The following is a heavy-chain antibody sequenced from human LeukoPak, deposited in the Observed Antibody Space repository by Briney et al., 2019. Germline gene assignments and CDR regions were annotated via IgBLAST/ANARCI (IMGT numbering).Heavy chain of an antibody. CDR3: AKDLDYYGSGSRCGFDY. CDR1: GFTFSSYG. CDR2: LSGSGGST. Sequence: LTGGSLRLSCAASGFTFSSYGMSWVRQAPGRGLEWVSALSGSGGSTYYADSVKGRFTISRDNSKNTLYLQMNSLRAEDTAVYYCAKDLDYYGSGSRCGFDYWGQGTLVTVSS. V-gene: IGHV3-23*01. D-gene: IGHD3-10*01. J-gene: IGHJ4*02.